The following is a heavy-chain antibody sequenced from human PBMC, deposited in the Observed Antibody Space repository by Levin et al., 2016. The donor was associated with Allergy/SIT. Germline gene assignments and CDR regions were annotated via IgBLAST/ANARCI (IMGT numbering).Heavy chain of an antibody. Sequence: SETLSLTCTVSGGSISSSSYYWGWIRQPPGKGLEWIGSIYYSGSTYYNPSLKSRVTISVDTSKNQFSLKLSSVTAADTAVYYCARVGDSSGYLMSNAFDIWGQGTMVTVSS. CDR1: GGSISSSSYY. CDR2: IYYSGST. J-gene: IGHJ3*02. D-gene: IGHD3-22*01. V-gene: IGHV4-39*01. CDR3: ARVGDSSGYLMSNAFDI.